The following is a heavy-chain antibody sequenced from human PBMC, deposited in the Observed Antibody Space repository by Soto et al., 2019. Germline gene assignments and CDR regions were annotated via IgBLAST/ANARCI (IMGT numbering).Heavy chain of an antibody. CDR2: IKEDGSEQ. Sequence: EVQLVESGGGLVQPGGSLRLSCAASGFTFSSYWMSWVRQAPGKGLEWVANIKEDGSEQNYVDSVKGRFTISRDNAKNSLYRQMNSLRAEDTALYYCVRETGGNAPWGQGTLVTVSS. V-gene: IGHV3-7*01. CDR3: VRETGGNAP. D-gene: IGHD2-8*02. J-gene: IGHJ5*02. CDR1: GFTFSSYW.